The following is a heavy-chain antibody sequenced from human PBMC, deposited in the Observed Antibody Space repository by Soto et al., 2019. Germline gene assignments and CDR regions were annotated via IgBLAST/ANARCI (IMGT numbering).Heavy chain of an antibody. J-gene: IGHJ5*02. D-gene: IGHD3-10*01. CDR1: GFTLSIHA. CDR2: ISGRRVTT. V-gene: IGHV3-23*01. CDR3: ATVTWFGEDRS. Sequence: EVQLLESGGGLVQPGGSLRLSCAASGFTLSIHAMSWVRQAPGKGLEWVSGISGRRVTTYYADSVKGRFTISRDNSKNTLYLQMNSLRAEDMAVYYCATVTWFGEDRSWGQGTLVTVSS.